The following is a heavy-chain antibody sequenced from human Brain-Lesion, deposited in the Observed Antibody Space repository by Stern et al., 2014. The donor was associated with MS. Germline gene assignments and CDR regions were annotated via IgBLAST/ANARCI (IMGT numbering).Heavy chain of an antibody. J-gene: IGHJ4*02. CDR3: AKDRQWLTYFFDY. Sequence: VQLVESGGGVVKPGRPLRLSCAASGFTFSSFGMHWVRQAPGKGLEWVAAISYDGSNKYYADSVKGRFTISRDNSKNTLYMQMNSLRAEDTAVYYFAKDRQWLTYFFDYWGQGSLVTVSS. CDR2: ISYDGSNK. CDR1: GFTFSSFG. V-gene: IGHV3-30*18. D-gene: IGHD3-22*01.